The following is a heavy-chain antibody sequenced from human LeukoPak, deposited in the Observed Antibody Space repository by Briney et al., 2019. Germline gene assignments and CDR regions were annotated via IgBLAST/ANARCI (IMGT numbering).Heavy chain of an antibody. CDR3: ARTNTAMADLLTY. CDR2: ISYDGSNK. Sequence: PGGSLRLSCAASGFTFSSYAMHWVRQAPGKGLEWVAVISYDGSNKYYADSVKGGFTISRDNSKNTLYLQMNSLRAEDTAVYYCARTNTAMADLLTYWGQGTLVTVSS. D-gene: IGHD5-18*01. CDR1: GFTFSSYA. V-gene: IGHV3-30-3*01. J-gene: IGHJ4*02.